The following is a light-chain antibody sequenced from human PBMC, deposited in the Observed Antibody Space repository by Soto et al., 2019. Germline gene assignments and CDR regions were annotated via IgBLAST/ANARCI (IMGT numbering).Light chain of an antibody. CDR2: DAS. J-gene: IGKJ5*01. CDR3: QQYDNVPPIT. V-gene: IGKV1-33*01. Sequence: DIQMTQSPSLLSASVGDRVTITCQASQYISNYLNWYQQKPGEAPKLLIYDASNLETGVPTRFSGSGFGTDFTFTISSLQPEDIATYYCQQYDNVPPITFGQGTRLEIK. CDR1: QYISNY.